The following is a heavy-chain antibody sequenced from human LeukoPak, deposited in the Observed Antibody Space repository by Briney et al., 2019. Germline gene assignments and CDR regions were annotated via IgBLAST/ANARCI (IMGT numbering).Heavy chain of an antibody. Sequence: PGGSLRLSCAASGFTFSSYGMHWVRQAPGKGLEWVSYITSRSTIYYADSVRGRFTISRDNVKNSLYLEMSSLRDDDTAVYYCARRLSGSYLDYWGQGTLVTVSS. CDR3: ARRLSGSYLDY. V-gene: IGHV3-48*02. J-gene: IGHJ4*02. CDR1: GFTFSSYG. D-gene: IGHD3-10*01. CDR2: ITSRSTI.